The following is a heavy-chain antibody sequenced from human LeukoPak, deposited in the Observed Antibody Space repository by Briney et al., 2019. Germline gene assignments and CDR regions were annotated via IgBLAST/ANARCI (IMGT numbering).Heavy chain of an antibody. CDR2: IRYDGSNK. CDR3: AKDAADIVVVPSTYYYYGMDV. Sequence: QPGGSLRLSCAASGFTFSSYGMHWVRQAPGKGLEWVAFIRYDGSNKYYADSVKGRFTISRDNSKNTLYLQMNSLRAEDTAVYYCAKDAADIVVVPSTYYYYGMDVWGQGTTVTVSS. D-gene: IGHD2-2*01. CDR1: GFTFSSYG. V-gene: IGHV3-30*02. J-gene: IGHJ6*02.